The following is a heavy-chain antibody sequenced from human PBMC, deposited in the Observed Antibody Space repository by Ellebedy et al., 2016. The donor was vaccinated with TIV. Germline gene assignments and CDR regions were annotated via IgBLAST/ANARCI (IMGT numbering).Heavy chain of an antibody. Sequence: SETLSLXCTVSGYSISSGYYWGWIRQPPGKGLEWIGSIYHSGSTYYNPSLKSRVTISVDTSKNQFSLKLSSVTAADTAVYYCARCPNFWSGCAFDYWGQGTLVTVSS. CDR3: ARCPNFWSGCAFDY. CDR1: GYSISSGYY. CDR2: IYHSGST. V-gene: IGHV4-38-2*02. J-gene: IGHJ4*02. D-gene: IGHD3-3*01.